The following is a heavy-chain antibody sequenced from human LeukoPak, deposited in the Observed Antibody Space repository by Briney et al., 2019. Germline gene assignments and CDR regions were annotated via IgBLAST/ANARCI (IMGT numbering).Heavy chain of an antibody. CDR2: IKKDGSEK. V-gene: IGHV3-7*01. D-gene: IGHD3-10*01. J-gene: IGHJ4*02. CDR3: VGGPGY. Sequence: GGSLRLSCAASGFTVSSNYMSWVRQAPRKGLEWVANIKKDGSEKYYVDSVKGRFTISRDNAKTSLYLQMNSLRAEDTAVYYCVGGPGYWGQGTLVTVSS. CDR1: GFTVSSNY.